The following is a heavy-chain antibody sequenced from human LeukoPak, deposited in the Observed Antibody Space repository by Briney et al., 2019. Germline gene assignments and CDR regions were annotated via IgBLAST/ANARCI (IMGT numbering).Heavy chain of an antibody. CDR1: GYTFTGYY. J-gene: IGHJ4*02. D-gene: IGHD3-10*01. CDR3: ARSEGYYYGSGSFFDY. CDR2: INPNSGGT. V-gene: IGHV1-2*02. Sequence: ASVKVSCKASGYTFTGYYMHWVRQAPGQGLEWVGWINPNSGGTNYAQKFQGRVTMTRDTSISTAYMELSRLRSDDTAVYYCARSEGYYYGSGSFFDYWGQGTLVTVSS.